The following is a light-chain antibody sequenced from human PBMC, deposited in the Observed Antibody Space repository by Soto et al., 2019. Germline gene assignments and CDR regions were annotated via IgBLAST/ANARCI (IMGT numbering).Light chain of an antibody. CDR2: LTS. CDR3: QQSYSCPYS. Sequence: DVQMTQSPSSLSASVGDRVTITCRASRSIGNYLNWYQQKPDSAPQLLIYLTSTLQSGVPSRFSGSGSGTDFTLTISSLQPEDFATYYCQQSYSCPYSFGQGTKVDIK. V-gene: IGKV1-39*01. CDR1: RSIGNY. J-gene: IGKJ2*01.